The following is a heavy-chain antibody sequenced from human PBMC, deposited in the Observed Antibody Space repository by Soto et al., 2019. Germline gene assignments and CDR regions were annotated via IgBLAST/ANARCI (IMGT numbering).Heavy chain of an antibody. J-gene: IGHJ4*02. D-gene: IGHD6-19*01. CDR1: GITLSSYA. CDR3: AKGPHSSGWHYFDY. CDR2: VSGSGTNT. V-gene: IGHV3-23*01. Sequence: GGSLRLSCAVSGITLSSYAMSWVRQAPGKGLEWVSTVSGSGTNTNYADSVKGRFTVSRDNSENTLYLQTISLRAEDTAIYYCAKGPHSSGWHYFDYWGQGTLVTVSS.